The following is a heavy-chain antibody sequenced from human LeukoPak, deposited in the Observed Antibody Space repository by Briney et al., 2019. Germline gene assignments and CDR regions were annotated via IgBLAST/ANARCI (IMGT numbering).Heavy chain of an antibody. Sequence: GGSLRLSCAASGFIFSSYGMSWVRQAPGKGLEWVSAISGSGGSTYYADSVKGRFTISRDNSKNTLYLQMNSLRAEDTAVYYCAKDTIYDSSGYWRDDAFDIWGQGTMVTVSS. CDR1: GFIFSSYG. V-gene: IGHV3-23*01. J-gene: IGHJ3*02. D-gene: IGHD3-22*01. CDR2: ISGSGGST. CDR3: AKDTIYDSSGYWRDDAFDI.